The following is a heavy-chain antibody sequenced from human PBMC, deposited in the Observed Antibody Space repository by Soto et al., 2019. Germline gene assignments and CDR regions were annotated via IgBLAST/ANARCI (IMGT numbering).Heavy chain of an antibody. D-gene: IGHD1-26*01. CDR2: IYYSGST. Sequence: PSETLSLTCTVSGGSISSSSYYWGWIRQPPGKGLEWIGSIYYSGSTYYNPSLKSRVTISVDTSKNQFSLKLSSVTAADTAVYYCARLAWWELLWGNLNWFDRWGQGTQVTVSS. V-gene: IGHV4-39*01. CDR3: ARLAWWELLWGNLNWFDR. CDR1: GGSISSSSYY. J-gene: IGHJ5*02.